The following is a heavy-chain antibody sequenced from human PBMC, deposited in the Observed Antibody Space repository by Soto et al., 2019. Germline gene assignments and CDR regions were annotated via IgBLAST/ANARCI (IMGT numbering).Heavy chain of an antibody. J-gene: IGHJ5*02. V-gene: IGHV4-39*01. CDR1: GGSISSSSYY. Sequence: QLQLQESGPGLVKPSETLSLTCTVSGGSISSSSYYWGWIRQPPGKGLEWIGSIYYSGSTYYNPSLKSRVXXSXDXXKNQFSLKLSSVTAADTAVYYCARHAMVKYNWFDPWGQGTLVTVSS. CDR2: IYYSGST. D-gene: IGHD5-18*01. CDR3: ARHAMVKYNWFDP.